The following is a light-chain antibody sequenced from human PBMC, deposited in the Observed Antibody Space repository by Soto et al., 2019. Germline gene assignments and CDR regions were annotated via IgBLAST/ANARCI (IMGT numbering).Light chain of an antibody. CDR1: KSVSSS. Sequence: ETVMTQSPATLSVSPGERATLSCRASKSVSSSLAWYQQKPGQAPRLLIYGASTRATGIPARFSGSGSGTEFTLTISSLQSRDLAVYYCQQYRNWPPWAFGQGTKVDIK. CDR3: QQYRNWPPWA. V-gene: IGKV3-15*01. J-gene: IGKJ1*01. CDR2: GAS.